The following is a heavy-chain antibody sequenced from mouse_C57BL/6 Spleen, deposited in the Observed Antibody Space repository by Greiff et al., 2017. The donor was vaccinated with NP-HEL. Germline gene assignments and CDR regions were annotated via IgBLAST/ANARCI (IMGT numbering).Heavy chain of an antibody. J-gene: IGHJ4*01. D-gene: IGHD1-1*01. CDR1: GYAFSSYW. CDR3: ARDILRNYAMDY. V-gene: IGHV1-80*01. Sequence: QVQLKQSGAELVKPGASVKISCKASGYAFSSYWMNWVKQRPGKGLEWIGQIYPGDGDTNYNGKFKGKATLTADKSSSTAYMQLSSLTSEDSAVYFCARDILRNYAMDYWGQGTSVTVSS. CDR2: IYPGDGDT.